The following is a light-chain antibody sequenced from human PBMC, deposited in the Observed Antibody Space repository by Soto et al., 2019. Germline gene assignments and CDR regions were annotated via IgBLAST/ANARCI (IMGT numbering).Light chain of an antibody. J-gene: IGKJ3*01. CDR2: DAS. V-gene: IGKV3-20*01. CDR3: ERYGTSAL. Sequence: EIVLTQSPGTLSLSPGERATLSCRASQSVSSSYLAWYQQKPGQAPRLLIYDASRATGIPDRFSGSGSVTDFTLTNTRLEPEAFAVYYCERYGTSALFGPGTKVDI. CDR1: QSVSSSY.